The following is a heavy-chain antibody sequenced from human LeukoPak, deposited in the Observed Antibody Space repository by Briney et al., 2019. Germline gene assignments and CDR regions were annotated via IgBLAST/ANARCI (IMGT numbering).Heavy chain of an antibody. Sequence: SETLSLTCTVSGGSISSGGYYWSWIRQHPGKGLEWIGYIYYSGSTYYNPSLKSRVTISVDTSKNQFSLKLSSVTAADTAVYYCASYYGDFKPQGTNWFDPWGQGTLVTVSS. D-gene: IGHD4-17*01. V-gene: IGHV4-31*03. J-gene: IGHJ5*02. CDR2: IYYSGST. CDR3: ASYYGDFKPQGTNWFDP. CDR1: GGSISSGGYY.